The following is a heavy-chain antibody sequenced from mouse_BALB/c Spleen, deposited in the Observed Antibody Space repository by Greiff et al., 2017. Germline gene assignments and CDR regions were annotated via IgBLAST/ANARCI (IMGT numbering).Heavy chain of an antibody. CDR1: GFTFNTNA. CDR2: IRSKSNNYAT. V-gene: IGHV10S3*01. CDR3: VRDTGDY. D-gene: IGHD1-1*01. Sequence: EAGGGLVQPKGSLKLSCAASGFTFNTNAMNWVRQAPGKGLEWVARIRSKSNNYATYYADSVKDRFTISRDDSQSMLYLQMNNLKTEDTAMYYCVRDTGDYWGQGTTLTVSS. J-gene: IGHJ2*01.